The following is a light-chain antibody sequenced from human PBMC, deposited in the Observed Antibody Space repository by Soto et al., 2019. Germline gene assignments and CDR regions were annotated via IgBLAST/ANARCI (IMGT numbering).Light chain of an antibody. CDR3: QQYDGSPLYT. CDR1: QRIRSTY. V-gene: IGKV3-20*01. J-gene: IGKJ2*01. Sequence: EILLTQSPGTRSLSPGDSATLSCRASQRIRSTYLAWYQQKPGQAPRLLIYDASSRATGIPDRFSGSGSGTDFYLTISRLEPEDFAVYYCQQYDGSPLYTLGQGTKVEIK. CDR2: DAS.